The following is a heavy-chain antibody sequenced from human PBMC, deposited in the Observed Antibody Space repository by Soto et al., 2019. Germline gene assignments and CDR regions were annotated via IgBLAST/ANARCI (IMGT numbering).Heavy chain of an antibody. CDR3: AREEAQYQLLHSYYYMDV. D-gene: IGHD2-2*01. V-gene: IGHV1-69*08. CDR2: IIPIFGMA. Sequence: QVQLVQSGAEVKKPGSSVKVSCQAPGGTFSSYTINWVRQAPGQGLEWMGRIIPIFGMANYAQKFQGRVTITADESTSTAYMQLSSLRSEDTGLYYCAREEAQYQLLHSYYYMDVWGKGTTVTVSS. CDR1: GGTFSSYT. J-gene: IGHJ6*03.